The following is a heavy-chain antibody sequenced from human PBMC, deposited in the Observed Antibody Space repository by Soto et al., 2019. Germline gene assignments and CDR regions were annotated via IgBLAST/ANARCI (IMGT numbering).Heavy chain of an antibody. CDR3: ARGDGSVIAGYYYYGMDV. J-gene: IGHJ6*02. Sequence: PSETLSLTCTVSGGSISGYYWSWIRQPPGKGLEWIAYIYYSGSTNYNPSLKSRVTISGDTSKNQFSLKLSSVTAADTAVYDCARGDGSVIAGYYYYGMDVWGQGTTVT. CDR2: IYYSGST. D-gene: IGHD1-26*01. V-gene: IGHV4-59*01. CDR1: GGSISGYY.